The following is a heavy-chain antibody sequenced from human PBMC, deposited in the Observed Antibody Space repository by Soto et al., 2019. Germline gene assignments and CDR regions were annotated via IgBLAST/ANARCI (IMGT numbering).Heavy chain of an antibody. CDR3: ARDPFQQLASEFDY. D-gene: IGHD6-13*01. CDR1: GFTFSSYS. J-gene: IGHJ4*02. CDR2: ISSSSCTI. Sequence: TGGSLRLSCAASGFTFSSYSMNWVRQAPGKGLEWVSYISSSSCTIYYADSVKGRFTISRDNAKNSLYLQMNSPRDEDTAVYYCARDPFQQLASEFDYWGQGTLVTVSS. V-gene: IGHV3-48*02.